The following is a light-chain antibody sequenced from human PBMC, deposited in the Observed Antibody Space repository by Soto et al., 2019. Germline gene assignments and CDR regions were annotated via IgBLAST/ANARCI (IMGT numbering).Light chain of an antibody. Sequence: EIVLTQSPATLSLSPGERATLSCRASQTVSTYLAWYQQKPGQAPRLLIYYASKRATGIPARFSGSGSGTDFTLTISSLEPEDFAVYYCQQRSIWPITFGQGTRLEIK. CDR2: YAS. V-gene: IGKV3-11*01. J-gene: IGKJ5*01. CDR3: QQRSIWPIT. CDR1: QTVSTY.